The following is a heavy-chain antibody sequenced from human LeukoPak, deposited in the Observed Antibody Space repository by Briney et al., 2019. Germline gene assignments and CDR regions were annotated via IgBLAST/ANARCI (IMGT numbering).Heavy chain of an antibody. CDR3: AREEDCSGGICYLGTAFDI. CDR1: GGSFSGYY. D-gene: IGHD2-15*01. V-gene: IGHV4-34*01. J-gene: IGHJ3*02. CDR2: INHSGST. Sequence: AGTLSLTCAVYGGSFSGYYWSWIRQPPGKGLEWIGEINHSGSTNYNASLKSRVTISVDTSKNQFSLKLSSVTAADTAVYYCAREEDCSGGICYLGTAFDIWGQGTMVTVSS.